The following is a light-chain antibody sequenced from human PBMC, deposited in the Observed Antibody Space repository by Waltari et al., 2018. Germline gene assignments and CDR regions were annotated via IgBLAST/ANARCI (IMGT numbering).Light chain of an antibody. CDR1: QDISSY. J-gene: IGKJ2*01. CDR3: QQRNIYPYT. V-gene: IGKV1-9*01. Sequence: DIQLTQSPSSLSASEGDRVTLTCRASQDISSYLAWYQQKPGKAAKLLIYKASSLQSGVPSRFSGSGSGTDFTLTINSLQPEDFAIYYCQQRNIYPYTFGQGTKVEIK. CDR2: KAS.